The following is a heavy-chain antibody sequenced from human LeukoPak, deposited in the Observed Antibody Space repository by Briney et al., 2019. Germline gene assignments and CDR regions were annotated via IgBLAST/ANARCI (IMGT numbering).Heavy chain of an antibody. V-gene: IGHV1-8*03. J-gene: IGHJ6*04. CDR2: MNPNSGNT. CDR3: ARGKRWADSSSRMDV. Sequence: GASVKVPCKASGYTFTSYDINWVRQATGQGLEWMGWMNPNSGNTGYAQKFQGRVAITRNTSISTAYMELSSLRSEDTAVYYCARGKRWADSSSRMDVWGKGTTVTVSS. D-gene: IGHD6-6*01. CDR1: GYTFTSYD.